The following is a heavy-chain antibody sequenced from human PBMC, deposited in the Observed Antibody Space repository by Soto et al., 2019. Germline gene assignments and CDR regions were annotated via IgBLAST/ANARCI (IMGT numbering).Heavy chain of an antibody. V-gene: IGHV1-18*01. J-gene: IGHJ4*02. CDR1: GDTITSYG. D-gene: IGHD2-2*01. CDR3: ARDDAYCSSTSCYANFYW. CDR2: ISAYNGNT. Sequence: GASVKVSCKASGDTITSYGMRWVRQAPEQRLEWMGWISAYNGNTNYAQKLQGRVTMTTDTSTSTAYMELRSLRSDDTAVYYCARDDAYCSSTSCYANFYWWGQGTLVTVSS.